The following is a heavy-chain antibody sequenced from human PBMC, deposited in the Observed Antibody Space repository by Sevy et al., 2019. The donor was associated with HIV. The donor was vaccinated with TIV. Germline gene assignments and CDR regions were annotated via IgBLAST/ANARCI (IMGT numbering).Heavy chain of an antibody. CDR3: ATHCGSTSCSHAFDI. Sequence: SETLSLTCAVYGGSFSGYYWSWIRRPPGKGLEWIGEINHSGSTNYNPSLNSRVTISVDTSKNQFSLKLSSVTAADTAVYYCATHCGSTSCSHAFDIWGQGTMVTVSS. CDR2: INHSGST. J-gene: IGHJ3*02. CDR1: GGSFSGYY. V-gene: IGHV4-34*01. D-gene: IGHD2-2*01.